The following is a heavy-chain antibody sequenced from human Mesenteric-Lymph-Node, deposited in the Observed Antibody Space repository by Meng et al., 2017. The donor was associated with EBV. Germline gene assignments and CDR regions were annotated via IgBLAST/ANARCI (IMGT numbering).Heavy chain of an antibody. CDR1: GDSVSSNSAA. J-gene: IGHJ4*02. V-gene: IGHV6-1*02. CDR3: ARETSCYDC. D-gene: IGHD2-2*01. Sequence: HVQLEQFGPGRVKPTQTRSTSWSISGDSVSSNSAAWNWNRQSPSRGLESLGRTYYRSERYNDYAVSVKSRLTINPDTSKNQFSLQLNSVTPEDTAVYYCARETSCYDCWGQGTLVTVSS. CDR2: TYYRSERYN.